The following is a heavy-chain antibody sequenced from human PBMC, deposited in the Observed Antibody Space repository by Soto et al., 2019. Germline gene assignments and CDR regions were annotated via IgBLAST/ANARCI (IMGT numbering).Heavy chain of an antibody. CDR3: VKAGYTSGLL. CDR1: GFTFSSYA. J-gene: IGHJ4*02. Sequence: VQLLESGGGLIQPGGSLRLSWVASGFTFSSYAMNWVRQGPGTGLEWVAVIDSDDGKTYYANAVKGRFSISRDNSKNTLFLQMNSLRVEDTATYYCVKAGYTSGLLWGQGTLVTV. D-gene: IGHD6-25*01. V-gene: IGHV3-23*01. CDR2: IDSDDGKT.